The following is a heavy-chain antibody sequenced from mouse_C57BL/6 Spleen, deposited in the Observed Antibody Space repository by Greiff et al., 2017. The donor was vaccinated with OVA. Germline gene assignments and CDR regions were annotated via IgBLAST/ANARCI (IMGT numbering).Heavy chain of an antibody. Sequence: EVMLVESGGGLVKPGGSLKLSCAASGFTFSSYTMSWVRQTPEKRLEWVATISGGGGNTYYPDSVKGRFTISRDNAKNTLYLQMSSLRSEDTALYYCARQGGSYYGSSYGEYFDYWGQGTTLTVSS. V-gene: IGHV5-9*01. CDR1: GFTFSSYT. CDR3: ARQGGSYYGSSYGEYFDY. D-gene: IGHD1-1*01. J-gene: IGHJ2*01. CDR2: ISGGGGNT.